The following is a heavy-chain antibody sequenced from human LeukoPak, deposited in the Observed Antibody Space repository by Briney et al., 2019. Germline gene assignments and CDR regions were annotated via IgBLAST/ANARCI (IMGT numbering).Heavy chain of an antibody. CDR2: IYHSGST. CDR1: GYSISSGYY. CDR3: ASLYGTLVYY. D-gene: IGHD2-8*01. V-gene: IGHV4-38-2*01. J-gene: IGHJ4*02. Sequence: SGTLSLTCAVSGYSISSGYYWGWIRQPPGKGPEWIGSIYHSGSTYYNPSLKSRVTISVDTSKNQFSLKLSSVTAADTAVYYCASLYGTLVYYWGQGTLVTVSS.